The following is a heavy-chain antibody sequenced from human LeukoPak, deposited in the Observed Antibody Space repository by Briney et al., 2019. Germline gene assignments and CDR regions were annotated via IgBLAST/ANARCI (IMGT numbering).Heavy chain of an antibody. Sequence: GESLKISCKASGYTFTNYWITWVRQMLGKGLEWMGRIDPTDSYTNYSPSFRGHVTISADKSISTAFLQWSSLKASDTAMYYCVRLAISGYGFDYWGQGTLVTVSS. D-gene: IGHD5-12*01. J-gene: IGHJ4*02. V-gene: IGHV5-10-1*01. CDR3: VRLAISGYGFDY. CDR2: IDPTDSYT. CDR1: GYTFTNYW.